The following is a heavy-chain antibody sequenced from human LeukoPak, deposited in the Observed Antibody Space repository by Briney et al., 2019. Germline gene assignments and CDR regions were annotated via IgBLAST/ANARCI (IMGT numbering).Heavy chain of an antibody. CDR3: AKESGQSPHYFDY. J-gene: IGHJ4*02. CDR1: GFTFTTYD. CDR2: ISGSGRTT. V-gene: IGHV3-23*01. Sequence: GRSLRLSCAASGFTFTTYDMTWVRQAPGKGLEWVSCISGSGRTTNYADSVKGRFTISRDNSKNTLYLQMNSLRAEDTAVYYCAKESGQSPHYFDYWGQGTLVSVSS.